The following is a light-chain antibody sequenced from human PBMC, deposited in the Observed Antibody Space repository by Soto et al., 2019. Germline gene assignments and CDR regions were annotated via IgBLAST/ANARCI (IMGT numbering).Light chain of an antibody. CDR3: CPCEGRRV. CDR1: SSDVGGYNY. CDR2: DVS. V-gene: IGLV2-11*01. J-gene: IGLJ2*01. Sequence: QSALTQPRSVSGSPGQSVTISCTGTSSDVGGYNYVSWYQKHPGKAPKLMMYDVSKRPSGVPDRCSGYQSGNAPSLTISGRQAEEEADHYCCPCEGRRVFGGGTKLTGL.